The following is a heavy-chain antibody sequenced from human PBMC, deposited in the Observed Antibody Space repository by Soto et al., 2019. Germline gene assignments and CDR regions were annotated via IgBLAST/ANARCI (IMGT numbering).Heavy chain of an antibody. Sequence: QVQLVQSGAEVKKPGSSVKVSCKASGGTFSSYAISWVRQAPGQGLEWMGGIIPIFGTANYAQKFQGRVTITADESTSTAYMELSSLRSEDTAVYCCARDSDYCSSTSCHNWFDPWGQGTLVTVSS. CDR3: ARDSDYCSSTSCHNWFDP. CDR1: GGTFSSYA. J-gene: IGHJ5*02. V-gene: IGHV1-69*01. CDR2: IIPIFGTA. D-gene: IGHD2-2*01.